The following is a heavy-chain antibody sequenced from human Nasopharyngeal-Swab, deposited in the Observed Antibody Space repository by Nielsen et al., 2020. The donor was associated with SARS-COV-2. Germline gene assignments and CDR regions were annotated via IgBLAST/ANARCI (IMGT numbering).Heavy chain of an antibody. D-gene: IGHD4-11*01. V-gene: IGHV3-23*03. J-gene: IGHJ6*02. Sequence: WIRQPPGKGLEWVSVIYSGGSSTYYADSVKGRFTISRDNSKNTLYLQMNSLRAEDTAVHYCAKAKTPYSNYGDYYYGMDVWGQGTTVTVSS. CDR2: IYSGGSST. CDR3: AKAKTPYSNYGDYYYGMDV.